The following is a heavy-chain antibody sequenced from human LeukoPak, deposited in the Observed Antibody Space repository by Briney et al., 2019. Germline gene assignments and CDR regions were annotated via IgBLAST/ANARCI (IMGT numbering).Heavy chain of an antibody. CDR2: IYSGGSS. J-gene: IGHJ4*02. CDR1: GFSVDNNY. D-gene: IGHD3-16*01. CDR3: ARDDSWGGLLS. Sequence: GGSLRLFCAASGFSVDNNYMAWVRQAPGKGLEWVSLIYSGGSSFYADSVKGRFTISRDNSKNTLYLQMNSLRAEDTAVYYCARDDSWGGLLSWGQGTLVTVSS. V-gene: IGHV3-53*01.